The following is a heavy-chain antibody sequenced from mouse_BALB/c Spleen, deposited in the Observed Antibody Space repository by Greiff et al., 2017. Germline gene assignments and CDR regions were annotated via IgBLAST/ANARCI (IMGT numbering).Heavy chain of an antibody. CDR3: ARRTGRGYFDY. Sequence: DVHLVESGGGLVQPGGSRKLSCAASGFTFSSFGMHWVRQAPEKGLEWVAYISSGSSTIYYADTVKGRFTISRDNPKNTLFLQTTSLRSEDTAMYYCARRTGRGYFDYWGQGTTLTVSS. CDR2: ISSGSSTI. J-gene: IGHJ2*01. D-gene: IGHD4-1*01. CDR1: GFTFSSFG. V-gene: IGHV5-17*02.